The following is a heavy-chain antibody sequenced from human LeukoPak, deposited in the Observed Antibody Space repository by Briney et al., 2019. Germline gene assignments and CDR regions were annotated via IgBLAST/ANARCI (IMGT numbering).Heavy chain of an antibody. J-gene: IGHJ4*02. V-gene: IGHV3-7*02. CDR1: GFTFSSYW. CDR2: INQHGNEK. CDR3: ARVHLAHEFHFDY. Sequence: GGSLRLSCAASGFTFSSYWMTWVRQAPGRGLEWVANINQHGNEKYYVDSVKGRFTLSRDNSKNTLYLQMNSLRAEDTAVYYCARVHLAHEFHFDYWGQGTLVTVSS.